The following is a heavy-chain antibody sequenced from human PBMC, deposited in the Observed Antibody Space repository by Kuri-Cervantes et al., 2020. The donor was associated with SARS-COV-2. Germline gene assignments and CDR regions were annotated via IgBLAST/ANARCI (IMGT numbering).Heavy chain of an antibody. Sequence: ESLKISFTVSGGSISSSSYYWGWIRQPPGKGLEWIGSIYYSGSTYYNSSLKSRVTISVATSKNQFPLKLSSVTAADTAVYYCARARPFITMIVVVKDLFDYWCQGTLVTVSS. J-gene: IGHJ4*02. CDR2: IYYSGST. CDR3: ARARPFITMIVVVKDLFDY. V-gene: IGHV4-39*06. CDR1: GGSISSSSYY. D-gene: IGHD3-22*01.